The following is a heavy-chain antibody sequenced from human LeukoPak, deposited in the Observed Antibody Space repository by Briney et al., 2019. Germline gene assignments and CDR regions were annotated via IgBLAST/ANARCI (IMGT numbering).Heavy chain of an antibody. Sequence: SETLSLTCSVSGGSISSSSYYWGWIREPPGKRQEWIGRIYYSGNTYYNPSLKSRVTISVDTSKNQFSLMLSSVTAADTAVYYCARLGYCSGGSCFEANLWGQGTLVTVSS. D-gene: IGHD2-15*01. CDR1: GGSISSSSYY. CDR2: IYYSGNT. V-gene: IGHV4-39*07. J-gene: IGHJ4*02. CDR3: ARLGYCSGGSCFEANL.